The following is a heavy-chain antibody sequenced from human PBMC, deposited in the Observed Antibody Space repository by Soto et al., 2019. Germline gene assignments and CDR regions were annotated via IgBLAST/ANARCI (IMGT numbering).Heavy chain of an antibody. CDR2: IIPTIGTT. CDR1: EDPFTIFA. D-gene: IGHD5-12*01. J-gene: IGHJ4*02. Sequence: QFQLVQSGAEVKKPGSSVKVSCKASEDPFTIFAISWVRQSPGQGLEWMGGIIPTIGTTNYAQRFQGRITITGDESTGTAYMELSSLKSEHTAVYYCARDLGSGYDPGDYWGQGTLVTVSS. V-gene: IGHV1-69*12. CDR3: ARDLGSGYDPGDY.